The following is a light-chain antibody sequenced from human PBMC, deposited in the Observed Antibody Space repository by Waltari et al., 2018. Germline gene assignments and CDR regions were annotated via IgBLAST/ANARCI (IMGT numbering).Light chain of an antibody. CDR2: GAS. CDR1: ESVRSN. CDR3: QQYDNWRT. Sequence: EIVMTQSPAILSVSPGERATLSCRASESVRSNLAWYQQKPGQAPRLLIYGASTRATGIPDRFGGSGSGTVFTLTITSLQSEDVAVYYCQQYDNWRTFGQGTKVEI. V-gene: IGKV3-15*01. J-gene: IGKJ1*01.